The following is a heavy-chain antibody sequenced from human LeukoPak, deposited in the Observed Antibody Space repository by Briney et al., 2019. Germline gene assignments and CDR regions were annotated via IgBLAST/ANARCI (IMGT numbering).Heavy chain of an antibody. J-gene: IGHJ5*02. CDR2: IIPIFGTA. CDR3: ARGNHYYDSSGYSDWFDP. Sequence: SVKVSCKASGGTFSNYAISWVRQAPGQGLEWMGGIIPIFGTANYAQKFRGRVTITADKSTRTAYMELSSLRSEDMAVYYCARGNHYYDSSGYSDWFDPWGQGTLVTVSS. CDR1: GGTFSNYA. D-gene: IGHD3-22*01. V-gene: IGHV1-69*06.